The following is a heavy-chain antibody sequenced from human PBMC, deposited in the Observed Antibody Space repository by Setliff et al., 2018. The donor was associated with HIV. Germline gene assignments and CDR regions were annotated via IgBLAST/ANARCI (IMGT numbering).Heavy chain of an antibody. D-gene: IGHD2-2*01. CDR1: GYTFTNYG. Sequence: ASVKVSCKASGYTFTNYGINWVRQAPGQGLEWMGWISAYNGDTNYAQKFQGRVTMTTDTSTSTAYMELRSLRSDDTAVYYCARAIRWRYCSSTSCSDAFDIWGQGTMVTVSS. CDR3: ARAIRWRYCSSTSCSDAFDI. J-gene: IGHJ3*02. CDR2: ISAYNGDT. V-gene: IGHV1-18*01.